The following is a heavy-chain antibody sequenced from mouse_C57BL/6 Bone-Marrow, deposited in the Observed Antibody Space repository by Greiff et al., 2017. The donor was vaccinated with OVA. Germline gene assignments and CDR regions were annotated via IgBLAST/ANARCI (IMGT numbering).Heavy chain of an antibody. J-gene: IGHJ4*01. CDR2: ISDGGSYT. D-gene: IGHD1-1*01. CDR3: VRDYGSPYYAMDY. Sequence: EVKLVESGGGLVKPGGSLKLSCAASGFTFSSYAMSWVRQTPEKRLEWVATISDGGSYTYYPDNVKGRFTISRDNAKNNLYLQMSHLKSEDTAMYYCVRDYGSPYYAMDYWGQGTSVTVSS. V-gene: IGHV5-4*01. CDR1: GFTFSSYA.